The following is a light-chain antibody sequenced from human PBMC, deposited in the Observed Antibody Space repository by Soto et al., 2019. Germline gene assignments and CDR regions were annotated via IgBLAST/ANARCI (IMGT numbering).Light chain of an antibody. J-gene: IGLJ3*02. Sequence: QSALTQPASLSGSPGQSITISCTGTGRDLGDYYYVSWYQQRPGKAPRLLIYEVTNRPSGISDRFSGSKSGSTASLTLSGLQAEDEDDYYCSSYASGPTLLFGGETKLTVL. V-gene: IGLV2-14*01. CDR1: GRDLGDYYY. CDR2: EVT. CDR3: SSYASGPTLL.